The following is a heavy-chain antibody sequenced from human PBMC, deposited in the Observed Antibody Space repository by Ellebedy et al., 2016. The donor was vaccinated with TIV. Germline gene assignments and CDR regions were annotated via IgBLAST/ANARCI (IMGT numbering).Heavy chain of an antibody. CDR3: VEMARKLIPPK. CDR2: ISYDGTNE. Sequence: GESLNISCAASGFTFSSYAMHWVRQAPGKGLEWVAVISYDGTNEYYADSVKGRLTISRDNSKNTLYLQMNSLRAEDTAVYYCVEMARKLIPPKWGQGTLVSVSS. J-gene: IGHJ4*02. D-gene: IGHD5-24*01. CDR1: GFTFSSYA. V-gene: IGHV3-30-3*01.